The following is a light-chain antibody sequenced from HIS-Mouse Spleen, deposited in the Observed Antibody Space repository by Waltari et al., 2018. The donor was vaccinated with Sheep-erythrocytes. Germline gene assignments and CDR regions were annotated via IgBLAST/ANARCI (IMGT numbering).Light chain of an antibody. J-gene: IGLJ2*01. CDR3: CSYAGSYTLV. CDR2: DVS. Sequence: QSALTLPRSLSRSPVQSVTLSCTGTSSNVDRFNYFPWYQPHPGKAPKLLIYDVSKRPSGVPDRFSGSKSGNTASLTISGLQAEDEADYYCCSYAGSYTLVFGGGTKLTVL. V-gene: IGLV2-11*01. CDR1: SSNVDRFNY.